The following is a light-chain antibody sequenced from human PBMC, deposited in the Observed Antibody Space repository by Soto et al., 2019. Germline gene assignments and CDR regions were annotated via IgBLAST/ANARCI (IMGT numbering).Light chain of an antibody. J-gene: IGKJ1*01. CDR2: GAS. CDR1: QSVASRN. Sequence: EIVLTQSPGTLSLSPGERATLSCRASQSVASRNLAWYQQKSGQAPRLLIHGASSRATGIPDRFSGSGSGTDFTLTISRLEPEDFAVYYCQQYGGSPRTFGQGTKVEVK. CDR3: QQYGGSPRT. V-gene: IGKV3-20*01.